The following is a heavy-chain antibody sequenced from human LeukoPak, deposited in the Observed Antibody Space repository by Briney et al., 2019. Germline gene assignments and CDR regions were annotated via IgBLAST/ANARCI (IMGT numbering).Heavy chain of an antibody. CDR3: ARAPAGGRLHRKGDWFDP. Sequence: SVKVSCKASGGTFSSYAIIWVRQAPGQGLEWMGGIIPIFGTANYAQRFQGRVTITTDESTSTAYMELSSLRSEDTAVYYCARAPAGGRLHRKGDWFDPWGQGTLVTVSS. J-gene: IGHJ5*02. V-gene: IGHV1-69*05. CDR2: IIPIFGTA. D-gene: IGHD6-25*01. CDR1: GGTFSSYA.